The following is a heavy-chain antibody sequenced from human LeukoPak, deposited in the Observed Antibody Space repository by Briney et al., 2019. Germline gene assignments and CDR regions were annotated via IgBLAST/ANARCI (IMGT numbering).Heavy chain of an antibody. CDR1: GFTFSNYW. V-gene: IGHV3-74*01. Sequence: GGSQRLSCAASGFTFSNYWVHWVRQAPGKGLVWVSRINIDGSTTDYADSVKGRFTISRDNAKNTLYLQMNSLRAEDTAVYYCARESTALTIFGMDVWGRGTTVTVSS. J-gene: IGHJ6*02. CDR3: ARESTALTIFGMDV. D-gene: IGHD4-17*01. CDR2: INIDGSTT.